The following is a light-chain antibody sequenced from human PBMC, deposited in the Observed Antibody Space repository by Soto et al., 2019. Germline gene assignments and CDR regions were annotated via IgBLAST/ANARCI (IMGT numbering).Light chain of an antibody. Sequence: DIQMTHSPSTLSASVGDRVTITCRASQSISSWLAWYQQKPGKAPKLLIYKASNLESGVPSRFSGSGSGKEFTLTISSLQPDDFATYYCQQYNSYSWTFGQGTKVEIX. V-gene: IGKV1-5*03. CDR3: QQYNSYSWT. CDR1: QSISSW. J-gene: IGKJ1*01. CDR2: KAS.